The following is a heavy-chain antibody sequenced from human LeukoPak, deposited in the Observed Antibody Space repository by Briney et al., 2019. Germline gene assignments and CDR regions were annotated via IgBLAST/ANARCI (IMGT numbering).Heavy chain of an antibody. V-gene: IGHV3-20*04. CDR3: ARDGVGLDI. J-gene: IGHJ3*02. D-gene: IGHD2-8*01. CDR1: GFTFEDYD. CDR2: IKWNGGST. Sequence: SGGSLRLSCAASGFTFEDYDMSWVRQAPGKGLEWVSGIKWNGGSTGYADSVKGRFTISRDNAQTSVHLQMNSLRAEDTAFYYCARDGVGLDIWGQGTMVSVSS.